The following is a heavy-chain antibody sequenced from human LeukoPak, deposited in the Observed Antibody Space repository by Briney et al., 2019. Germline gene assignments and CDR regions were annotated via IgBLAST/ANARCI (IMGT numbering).Heavy chain of an antibody. V-gene: IGHV3-30*02. Sequence: GGSLRLSCAASGFTFSSYGMHWVRQAPGKGLEWVAFIRYDGSNKYYADSVKGRFTISRDNSKNTLYLQMNSLRAEDTAVYYCAKPAGLRGEAGNDAFDIWGQGTMVTVSS. CDR2: IRYDGSNK. CDR1: GFTFSSYG. CDR3: AKPAGLRGEAGNDAFDI. D-gene: IGHD3-10*01. J-gene: IGHJ3*02.